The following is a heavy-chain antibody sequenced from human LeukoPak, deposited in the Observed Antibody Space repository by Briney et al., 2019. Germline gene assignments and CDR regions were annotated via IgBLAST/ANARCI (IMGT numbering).Heavy chain of an antibody. V-gene: IGHV4-34*01. Sequence: SETLSLTCAVYGGSFSGYYWSWIRQPPGKGLEWIGEINHSGSTNYNPSLKSRVTISVDKSKNQFSLKLSSVTAADTAVYYCARAPSNAHFDYWGQGTLVTVSS. CDR2: INHSGST. J-gene: IGHJ4*02. CDR3: ARAPSNAHFDY. D-gene: IGHD3-3*02. CDR1: GGSFSGYY.